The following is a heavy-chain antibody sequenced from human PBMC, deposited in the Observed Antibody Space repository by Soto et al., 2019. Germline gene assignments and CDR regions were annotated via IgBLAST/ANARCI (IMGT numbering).Heavy chain of an antibody. Sequence: PSETLSLTCTVSGGSISSYYWSWIRQPPGKGLEWIGYIYYSGSTNYNPSLKSRVTISVDTSKNQFSLKLSSVTAADTAVYYCARVAVVAATLPVPKNYYFDYWGQGTLVTVSS. CDR1: GGSISSYY. V-gene: IGHV4-59*01. D-gene: IGHD2-15*01. J-gene: IGHJ4*02. CDR2: IYYSGST. CDR3: ARVAVVAATLPVPKNYYFDY.